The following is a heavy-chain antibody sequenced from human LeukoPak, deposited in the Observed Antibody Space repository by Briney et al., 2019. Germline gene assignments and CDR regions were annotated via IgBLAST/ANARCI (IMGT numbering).Heavy chain of an antibody. D-gene: IGHD3-22*01. CDR2: IIPIFGTA. CDR1: GGTFSSYA. CDR3: ASNPDYDSSGSPVDY. J-gene: IGHJ4*02. Sequence: SVKVSCKASGGTFSSYAISWVRQAPGQGLEWMGGIIPIFGTANYAQKFQGRLTITTVESPSTAYMELSSLRSEDTAVYYCASNPDYDSSGSPVDYWGQGTLVTVSS. V-gene: IGHV1-69*05.